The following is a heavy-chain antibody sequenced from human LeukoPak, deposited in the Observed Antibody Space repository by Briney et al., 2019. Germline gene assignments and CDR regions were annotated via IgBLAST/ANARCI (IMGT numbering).Heavy chain of an antibody. D-gene: IGHD6-13*01. CDR3: AREVRVAAAGTDY. Sequence: GGSLRLSCAASGFTVSSNYMSWVRQAPGKGLEGVSVIYSGGSTYYADSVKGRFTISRDNSKNTLYLQMNSLRAEDTAVYYCAREVRVAAAGTDYWGQGTLVTVSS. CDR2: IYSGGST. CDR1: GFTVSSNY. J-gene: IGHJ4*02. V-gene: IGHV3-66*01.